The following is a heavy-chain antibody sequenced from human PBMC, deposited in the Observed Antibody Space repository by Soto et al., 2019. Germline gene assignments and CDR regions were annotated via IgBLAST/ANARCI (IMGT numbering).Heavy chain of an antibody. Sequence: EVQLVESGGGLVQPGRSLRLSCAASGFTFDDYAMHWVRQAPGKGLEWVSGISWNSGSIGYADSVKGRFTISRDNAKNSLYLQMNSLRTEDTALYYCAKVGQFWSGRSYYYGMDVWGQGTTVTVSS. V-gene: IGHV3-9*01. D-gene: IGHD3-3*01. CDR1: GFTFDDYA. J-gene: IGHJ6*02. CDR3: AKVGQFWSGRSYYYGMDV. CDR2: ISWNSGSI.